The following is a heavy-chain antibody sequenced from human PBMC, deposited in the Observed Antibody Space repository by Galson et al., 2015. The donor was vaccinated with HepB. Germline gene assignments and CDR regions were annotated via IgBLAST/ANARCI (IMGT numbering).Heavy chain of an antibody. J-gene: IGHJ6*02. D-gene: IGHD2/OR15-2a*01. CDR3: ARECAKFGSRIYGMDV. CDR1: GYIFNTYA. Sequence: SVKVSCKGSGYIFNTYAMNWVRQAPGQGPEWMGWINTDNGDPYYAQGFTGRFVFALDSSIKTTYREINHLEAKDTAIYYCARECAKFGSRIYGMDVWGQGTTVTVSS. V-gene: IGHV7-4-1*02. CDR2: INTDNGDP.